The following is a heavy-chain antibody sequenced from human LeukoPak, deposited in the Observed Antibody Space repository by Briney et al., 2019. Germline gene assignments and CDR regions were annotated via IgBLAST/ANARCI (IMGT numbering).Heavy chain of an antibody. CDR3: ARETYYYDSSGYYLDY. CDR2: INPNSGGT. J-gene: IGHJ4*02. Sequence: ASVKLSCKASGYTFTGYYMHWVRQAPGQGLEWMGWINPNSGGTNYAQKFQGRVTITRDTSISTAYMELSRLRSDDTAVYYCARETYYYDSSGYYLDYWGQGTLVTVSS. V-gene: IGHV1-2*02. D-gene: IGHD3-22*01. CDR1: GYTFTGYY.